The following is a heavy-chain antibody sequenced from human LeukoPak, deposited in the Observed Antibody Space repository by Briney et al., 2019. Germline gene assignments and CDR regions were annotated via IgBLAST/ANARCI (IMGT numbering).Heavy chain of an antibody. CDR3: ARESYPFDY. V-gene: IGHV4-30-2*01. CDR1: GGSISSGGYS. CDR2: IYHSWST. J-gene: IGHJ4*02. D-gene: IGHD2-2*01. Sequence: SETLSLTCAVSGGSISSGGYSCSWIRQPPGKGLEWIGYIYHSWSTYYNPSLKSRVTISVDTSKNQFSLKLSSVTAADTAVYYCARESYPFDYWGQGTLVTVSS.